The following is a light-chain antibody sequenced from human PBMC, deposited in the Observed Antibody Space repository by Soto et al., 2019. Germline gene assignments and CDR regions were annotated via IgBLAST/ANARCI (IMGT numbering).Light chain of an antibody. V-gene: IGLV2-14*03. Sequence: QSALTQPASGSGSPGQSITISCTGTSSDVGGYNYVSWYQHHPGKAPKLMIYDVSFRPAGVSDRFSGSKSGNTASLTISGLQPEDEADYYCSSYTTSNTRQIVCGTGTKVTVL. CDR2: DVS. J-gene: IGLJ1*01. CDR3: SSYTTSNTRQIV. CDR1: SSDVGGYNY.